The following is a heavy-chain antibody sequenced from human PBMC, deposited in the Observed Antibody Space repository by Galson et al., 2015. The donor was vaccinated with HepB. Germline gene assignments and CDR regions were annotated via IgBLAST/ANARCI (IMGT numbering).Heavy chain of an antibody. CDR1: GYSFTSYW. CDR3: ATGYSGYVLGF. CDR2: IFPGDSDT. J-gene: IGHJ4*02. D-gene: IGHD5-12*01. Sequence: SGYSFTSYWIGWVRQMPGKGLEWMGTIFPGDSDTRYRPSFQGQVTISADKSISTAYLQWSSLKASDTAIYYCATGYSGYVLGFWGQGTLVTVSS. V-gene: IGHV5-51*01.